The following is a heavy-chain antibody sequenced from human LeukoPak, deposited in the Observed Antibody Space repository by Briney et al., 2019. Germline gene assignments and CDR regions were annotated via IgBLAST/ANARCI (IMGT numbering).Heavy chain of an antibody. D-gene: IGHD6-19*01. CDR3: ARLSSGWYAADY. CDR2: IYSGGFT. J-gene: IGHJ4*02. V-gene: IGHV3-53*01. CDR1: GFTISSNY. Sequence: GGSLRLSCAASGFTISSNYMSWVRQAPGKGLEWVSVIYSGGFTYYADSVKGRFTISRDNAKNTLYLQMNSLRAEDTAVYYCARLSSGWYAADYWGQGTLVTVSS.